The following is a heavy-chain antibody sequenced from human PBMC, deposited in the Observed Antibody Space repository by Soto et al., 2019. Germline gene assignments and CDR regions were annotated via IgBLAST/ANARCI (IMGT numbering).Heavy chain of an antibody. Sequence: QVQLVQSGAEVKKPGSSVKVSCKASGGTFSSYAISWVRQAPGQGLEWMGGIIPIFGTANYAQKFQGRVTITADESPSTAHMGLSSLRSEDTAVYYCAFRAGDSNPYYFDYWGQGTLVTVSS. CDR2: IIPIFGTA. V-gene: IGHV1-69*12. D-gene: IGHD2-21*02. CDR1: GGTFSSYA. CDR3: AFRAGDSNPYYFDY. J-gene: IGHJ4*02.